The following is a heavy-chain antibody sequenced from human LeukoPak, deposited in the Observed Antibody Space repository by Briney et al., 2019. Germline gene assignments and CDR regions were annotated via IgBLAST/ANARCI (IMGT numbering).Heavy chain of an antibody. J-gene: IGHJ4*02. CDR2: ISAYNGNT. CDR3: ARIDPYDILTGYLRLPDY. CDR1: GYTSTSYG. V-gene: IGHV1-18*01. Sequence: GASVKVSCKASGYTSTSYGISWVRRAPGQGLEWMGWISAYNGNTNYAQKLQGRVTMTTDTSTSTAYMELRSLRSDDTAVYYCARIDPYDILTGYLRLPDYWGQGTLVTVSS. D-gene: IGHD3-9*01.